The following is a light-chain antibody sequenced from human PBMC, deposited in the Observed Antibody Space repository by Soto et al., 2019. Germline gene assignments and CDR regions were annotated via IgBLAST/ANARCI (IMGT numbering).Light chain of an antibody. J-gene: IGKJ3*01. Sequence: DIQMTQSPSSLSASVGDRFTITCRASQSISSYLNWYQQKPGKAPKLLIYDASSLESGVPSRFSGSGSGTEFTLTISSLQPDDFATYYCQQSYSIPITFGPGPRWIS. V-gene: IGKV1-39*01. CDR2: DAS. CDR1: QSISSY. CDR3: QQSYSIPIT.